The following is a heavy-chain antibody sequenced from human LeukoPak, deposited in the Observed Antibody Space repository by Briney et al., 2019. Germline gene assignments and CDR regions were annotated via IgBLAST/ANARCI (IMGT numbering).Heavy chain of an antibody. J-gene: IGHJ4*02. D-gene: IGHD4-17*01. CDR1: GFTFSDYY. CDR3: ARYEDDYGDYAIDY. CDR2: ISSSGSTI. V-gene: IGHV3-11*04. Sequence: PGGSLRLSCAASGFTFSDYYVSWIRQAPGKGLEWVSYISSSGSTIYYADSVKGRFTISRDNAKNSLYLQMNSLRAEDTAVYYCARYEDDYGDYAIDYWGQGTLVTVSS.